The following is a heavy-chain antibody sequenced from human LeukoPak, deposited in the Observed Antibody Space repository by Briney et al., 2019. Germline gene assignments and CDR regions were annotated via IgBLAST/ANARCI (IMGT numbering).Heavy chain of an antibody. CDR3: AKEGSGWYYLDY. CDR2: IESDGSSK. D-gene: IGHD6-19*01. J-gene: IGHJ4*02. Sequence: GGSLRLSCAASGFSFCSYDIHWVRQAPGKGVGWVTFIESDGSSKYYADSVKGRFTISRDNSKNTVYVEMINLGPEDTAVYYCAKEGSGWYYLDYWGQGTVVTVSS. CDR1: GFSFCSYD. V-gene: IGHV3-30*02.